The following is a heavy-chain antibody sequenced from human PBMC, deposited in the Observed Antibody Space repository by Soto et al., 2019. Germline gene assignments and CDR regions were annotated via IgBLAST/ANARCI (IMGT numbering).Heavy chain of an antibody. Sequence: SQTLSLTCAISGDSVSSNSAAWKWIRQSPSRGLEWLGMTYYRSKWYNDYAVSVKSRITINPDTSKNQFSLQLNSVTPEDTAVYYCARSPYCTNGGCLKNWFDPWGQGTLVTVSS. J-gene: IGHJ5*02. CDR1: GDSVSSNSAA. CDR3: ARSPYCTNGGCLKNWFDP. D-gene: IGHD2-8*01. CDR2: TYYRSKWYN. V-gene: IGHV6-1*01.